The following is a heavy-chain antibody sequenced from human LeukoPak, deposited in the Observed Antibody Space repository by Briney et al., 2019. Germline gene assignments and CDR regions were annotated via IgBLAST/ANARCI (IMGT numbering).Heavy chain of an antibody. CDR2: IYPGDSDT. CDR1: GYSFTNYW. Sequence: GESLKISCKGSGYSFTNYWIGWVRQMPGKGPEWMGIIYPGDSDTRYSPSFQGQVTISADKSISTAYLQWSSLKASDTAMYYCARRDCTSTSCYGYSRFDPWGQGTLVTVSS. J-gene: IGHJ5*02. V-gene: IGHV5-51*01. CDR3: ARRDCTSTSCYGYSRFDP. D-gene: IGHD2-2*01.